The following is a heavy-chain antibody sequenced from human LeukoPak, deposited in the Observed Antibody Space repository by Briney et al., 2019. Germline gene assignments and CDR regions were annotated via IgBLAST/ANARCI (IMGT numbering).Heavy chain of an antibody. V-gene: IGHV4-34*01. CDR3: ARGHPYDSSGYYYFDY. J-gene: IGHJ4*02. CDR1: GGSFSGYY. CDR2: INHSGST. Sequence: PSETLSLTCAVYGGSFSGYYWSWIRQPPGKGLEWIGEINHSGSTNYNPSLKSRVTISVDTSKNQFSLKLSSVTAADTAVYYCARGHPYDSSGYYYFDYWGQGTLVTVSS. D-gene: IGHD3-22*01.